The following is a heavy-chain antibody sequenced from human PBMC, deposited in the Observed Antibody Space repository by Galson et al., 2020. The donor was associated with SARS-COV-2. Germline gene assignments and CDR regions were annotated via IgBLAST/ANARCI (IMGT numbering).Heavy chain of an antibody. CDR1: GGTFSSYA. CDR2: IIPIFGTA. V-gene: IGHV1-69*13. Sequence: SVKVSCKASGGTFSSYAISWVRQAPGQGLEWMGGIIPIFGTANYAQKFQGRVTITADESTSSAYMELSSLRSEDTAVYYCARVPEYCSSTSCSYYYYYMDGWGKGTTVTVSS. D-gene: IGHD2-2*01. J-gene: IGHJ6*03. CDR3: ARVPEYCSSTSCSYYYYYMDG.